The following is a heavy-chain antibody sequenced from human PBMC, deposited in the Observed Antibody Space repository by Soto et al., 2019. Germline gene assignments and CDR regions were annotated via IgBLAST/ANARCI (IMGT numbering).Heavy chain of an antibody. CDR1: GGSISSYY. V-gene: IGHV4-59*01. D-gene: IGHD3-9*01. CDR2: IYYSGST. CDR3: ARGDVLRYFDWLKSPYYYGMDV. Sequence: KPSETLSLTCTVSGGSISSYYWIWIRQPPGKGLEWIGYIYYSGSTNYNPSLKSRVTISVDTSKNQFSLKLSSVTAADTAVYYCARGDVLRYFDWLKSPYYYGMDVWGQGTTVTVSS. J-gene: IGHJ6*02.